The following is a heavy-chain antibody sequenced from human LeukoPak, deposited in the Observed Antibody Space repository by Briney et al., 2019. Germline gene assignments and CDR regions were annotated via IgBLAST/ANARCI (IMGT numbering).Heavy chain of an antibody. CDR1: GGTFSSYD. J-gene: IGHJ4*02. V-gene: IGHV1-69*13. D-gene: IGHD6-19*01. CDR3: ARDEAVAGTFDY. CDR2: IIPIFGTA. Sequence: ASVKVSCKASGGTFSSYDISWVRQAPGQGLEWMGGIIPIFGTANYAQKFQGRVTITADESTSTAYMELSSLRSEDTAVYYCARDEAVAGTFDYWGQGTLVTVSS.